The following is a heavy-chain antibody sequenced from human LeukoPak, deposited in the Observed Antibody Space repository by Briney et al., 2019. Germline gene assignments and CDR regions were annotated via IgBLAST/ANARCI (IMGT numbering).Heavy chain of an antibody. J-gene: IGHJ5*02. CDR3: ARWVVGAPRFDP. CDR2: IIPIFGTA. CDR1: GGTFSSYA. Sequence: SVKVSCKASGGTFSSYAISWVRQAPGQGLEWMGGIIPIFGTANYAQKFQGRVTITADESTSTAYVELSSLRSEDTAVYYCARWVVGAPRFDPWGQGTLVTVSS. V-gene: IGHV1-69*13. D-gene: IGHD1-26*01.